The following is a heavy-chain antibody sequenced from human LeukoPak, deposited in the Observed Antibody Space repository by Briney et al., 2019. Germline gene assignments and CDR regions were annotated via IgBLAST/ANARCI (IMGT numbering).Heavy chain of an antibody. CDR1: GYIFSDYW. CDR2: IDPASGIT. V-gene: IGHV1-2*02. D-gene: IGHD3-16*01. J-gene: IGHJ4*02. CDR3: ARVGAPGGLRPYHYYY. Sequence: GASVKVSCKASGYIFSDYWIHWVRQAPGRGPECLGWIDPASGITNQPQKFQGRITVTRDTSASTVYMDLTGLTTDDTALYYCARVGAPGGLRPYHYYYWGQGTLVTVSS.